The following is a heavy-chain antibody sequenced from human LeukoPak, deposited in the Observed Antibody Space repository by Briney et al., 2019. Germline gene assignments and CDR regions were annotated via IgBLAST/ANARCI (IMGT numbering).Heavy chain of an antibody. CDR1: GFPFSSYW. Sequence: GGSLRLSCAASGFPFSSYWMSWVRQAPGKGLEWVANIKQDGSDKYYVDSVKGRFTIPRDNAKNSLYLQLNSLRADDTAVYYCARLTGTTGFDYWGQGTLVTVSS. D-gene: IGHD1-1*01. J-gene: IGHJ4*02. V-gene: IGHV3-7*01. CDR2: IKQDGSDK. CDR3: ARLTGTTGFDY.